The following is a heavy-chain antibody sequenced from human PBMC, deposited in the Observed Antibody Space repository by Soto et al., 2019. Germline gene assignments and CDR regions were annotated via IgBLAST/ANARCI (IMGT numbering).Heavy chain of an antibody. J-gene: IGHJ4*02. V-gene: IGHV4-34*01. CDR1: GGSFSGYY. D-gene: IGHD5-12*01. Sequence: QVQLQQWGAGLLKPSETLSLTCAVYGGSFSGYYWSWIRQPPGKGLEWIGEINHSGSTNYNPSLKSRVTISVDTSKNQFSLKLSSVTAADTAVYYCARGRIDLLPLTGFFDYWGQGTLVTVSS. CDR3: ARGRIDLLPLTGFFDY. CDR2: INHSGST.